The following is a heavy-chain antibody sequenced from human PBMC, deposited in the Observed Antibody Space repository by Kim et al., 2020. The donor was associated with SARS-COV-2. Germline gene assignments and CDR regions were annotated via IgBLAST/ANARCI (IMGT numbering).Heavy chain of an antibody. J-gene: IGHJ4*02. CDR1: GYSFTSYW. D-gene: IGHD3-22*01. CDR2: IDPSDSYT. V-gene: IGHV5-10-1*01. Sequence: GESLKISCKGSGYSFTSYWISWVRQMPGKGLEWMGRIDPSDSYTNYSPSFQGHVTTSADKSISTAYLQWSSLKASDTAMYYCASLTYYYDSSGYPGEDEVDYWGQGTLVTVSS. CDR3: ASLTYYYDSSGYPGEDEVDY.